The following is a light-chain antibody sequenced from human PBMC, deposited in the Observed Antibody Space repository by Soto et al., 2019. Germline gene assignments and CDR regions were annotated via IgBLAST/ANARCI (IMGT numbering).Light chain of an antibody. CDR1: QSLSNNIY. J-gene: IGKJ1*01. CDR2: GAS. CDR3: QQYNSWPET. V-gene: IGKV3-20*01. Sequence: ESVWPQSTCTLSLSPGERATLSCRASQSLSNNIYLAWYQQKPGQAPRLLIYGASGRATGIPNRFSGSGSGTEFTLTISSLQSEDFAVYYCQQYNSWPETFGHGANVDIK.